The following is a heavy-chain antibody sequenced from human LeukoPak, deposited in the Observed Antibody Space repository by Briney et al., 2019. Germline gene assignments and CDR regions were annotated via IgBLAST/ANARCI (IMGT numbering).Heavy chain of an antibody. J-gene: IGHJ4*02. CDR1: GYTLTELS. CDR3: ASMVRGVILPFDY. CDR2: FVPEDGET. D-gene: IGHD3-10*01. V-gene: IGHV1-24*01. Sequence: ASVKVSCKVSGYTLTELSMHWVRQAPGKGLEWMGGFVPEDGETIYAQKFQGRVTMTEDTSTDTAYMELSSLRSEDTAVYYCASMVRGVILPFDYWGQGTLVTVSS.